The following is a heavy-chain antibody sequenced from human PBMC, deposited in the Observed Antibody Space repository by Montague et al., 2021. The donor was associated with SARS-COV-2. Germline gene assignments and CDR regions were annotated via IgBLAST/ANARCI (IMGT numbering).Heavy chain of an antibody. V-gene: IGHV3-48*03. D-gene: IGHD3-9*01. J-gene: IGHJ6*02. CDR3: ARGGGSYYDILTGYYSVRFYGGMDV. CDR1: GFTFSRYE. CDR2: ISSSGSTI. Sequence: SLRLSYAASGFTFSRYEMNWVRQAPGKGLEWVSYISSSGSTIYYADSVKGRFTISRDNAKNSLYLQMNSLRAEDTAVYYCARGGGSYYDILTGYYSVRFYGGMDVWGQGTTVTVSS.